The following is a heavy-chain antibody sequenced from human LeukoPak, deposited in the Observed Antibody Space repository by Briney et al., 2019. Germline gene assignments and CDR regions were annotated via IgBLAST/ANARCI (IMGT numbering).Heavy chain of an antibody. CDR2: IYTSGST. CDR3: AREAGYYYDSSGRRSDY. Sequence: TPSETLSLTCTVSGGSISSGSYYWSWIRQSAGKGLEWIGRIYTSGSTNYNPSLKSRVTISVDTSKTQFSLKLSSVIAADTAVYDCAREAGYYYDSSGRRSDYWGQGTLVTVSS. CDR1: GGSISSGSYY. V-gene: IGHV4-61*02. D-gene: IGHD3-22*01. J-gene: IGHJ4*02.